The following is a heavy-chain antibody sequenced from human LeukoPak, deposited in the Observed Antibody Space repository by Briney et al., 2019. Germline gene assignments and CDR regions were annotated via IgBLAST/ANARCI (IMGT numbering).Heavy chain of an antibody. CDR1: GYTFTSYG. Sequence: GASVKVSCTASGYTFTSYGISWVRQAPGQGLEWMGWISAYNGNTNDTQKLQGRVTMTPDTSTSTAIMELRSLRSDDTAVYYCARSRSSVWYERSYNWFDPWGQGTLVTVAS. CDR2: ISAYNGNT. J-gene: IGHJ5*02. CDR3: ARSRSSVWYERSYNWFDP. D-gene: IGHD6-19*01. V-gene: IGHV1-18*01.